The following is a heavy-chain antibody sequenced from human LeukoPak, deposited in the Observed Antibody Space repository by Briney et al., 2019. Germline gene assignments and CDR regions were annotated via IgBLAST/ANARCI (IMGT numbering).Heavy chain of an antibody. V-gene: IGHV1-18*01. CDR1: GYTFTSYG. CDR2: ISAYNGNT. CDR3: ARGIIAAAANWFDP. Sequence: ASVKVSCKASGYTFTSYGISWVRQAPGQGLEWMGWISAYNGNTNYAQKLQGRVTMTTDTSTSTAYMELRCLRSDDTAVYYCARGIIAAAANWFDPWGQGTLVTVSS. J-gene: IGHJ5*02. D-gene: IGHD6-13*01.